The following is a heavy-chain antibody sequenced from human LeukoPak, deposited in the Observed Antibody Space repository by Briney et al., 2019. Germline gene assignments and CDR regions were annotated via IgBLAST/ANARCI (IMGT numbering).Heavy chain of an antibody. CDR2: IYISGST. V-gene: IGHV4-4*07. D-gene: IGHD3-22*01. Sequence: SETLSLTCTVSGGSISSYYWSWIRQPAGKGLEWIGRIYISGSTNYNPSLKSRVTMSVDTSKNQFSLKLSSVTAADTAVYYCARLKDSNGYLYYYYMDVWGKGTTVTVSS. CDR3: ARLKDSNGYLYYYYMDV. CDR1: GGSISSYY. J-gene: IGHJ6*03.